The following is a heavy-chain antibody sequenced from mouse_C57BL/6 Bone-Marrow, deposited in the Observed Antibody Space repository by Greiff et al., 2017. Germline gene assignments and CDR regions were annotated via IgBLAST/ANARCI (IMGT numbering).Heavy chain of an antibody. CDR1: GFTFNTYA. D-gene: IGHD1-1*01. V-gene: IGHV10-3*01. CDR3: VRRGYYGSRTSYYYAMDY. CDR2: IRSKSSNYAT. Sequence: EVQGVESGGGLVQPKGSLKLSCAASGFTFNTYAMHWVRQAPGKGLEWVARIRSKSSNYATYYADSVKDRFTISRDDSQSMLYLQMNNLKTEDTAMYYCVRRGYYGSRTSYYYAMDYWGQGTSVTVSS. J-gene: IGHJ4*01.